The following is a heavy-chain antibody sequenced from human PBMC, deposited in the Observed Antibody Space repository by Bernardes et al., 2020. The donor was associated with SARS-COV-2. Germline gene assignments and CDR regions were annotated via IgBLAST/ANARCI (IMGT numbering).Heavy chain of an antibody. V-gene: IGHV1-2*02. J-gene: IGHJ4*02. Sequence: ASVKVSCKASGYTFSDYYMHWVRQAPGQGLEWLGWINPNSGGTNHAQKFQGRVTMTRDTSISTAYMELSRLRSDDTAVYYCARDPSSSRSYFDYWGQGTLVTVSS. CDR3: ARDPSSSRSYFDY. CDR1: GYTFSDYY. D-gene: IGHD6-6*01. CDR2: INPNSGGT.